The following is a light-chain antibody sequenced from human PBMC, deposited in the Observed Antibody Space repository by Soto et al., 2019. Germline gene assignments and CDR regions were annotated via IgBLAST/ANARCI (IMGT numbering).Light chain of an antibody. Sequence: EILLTQSPSTLSLSPGEGVTLSCRASQSVTVNSLAWYQQKPGQAPRLLIYAASTRAAAVPDRFTGSGSGTDFALTISRLEPEDFGVYYCQQYGSTPRVTFGQGTKLEIK. V-gene: IGKV3-20*01. CDR3: QQYGSTPRVT. CDR1: QSVTVNS. J-gene: IGKJ2*01. CDR2: AAS.